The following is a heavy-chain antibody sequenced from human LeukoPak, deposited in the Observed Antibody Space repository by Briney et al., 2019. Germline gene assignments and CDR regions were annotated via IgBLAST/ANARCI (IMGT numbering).Heavy chain of an antibody. CDR2: INPNSGGT. CDR1: GYTFTAYY. D-gene: IGHD1-26*01. CDR3: ARDIVGATSSRSGAFDI. V-gene: IGHV1-2*02. Sequence: ASVKVSCKASGYTFTAYYMHWVRQAPGQGLEWMGWINPNSGGTNYAQKFQGRVTMTRDTSISTAYMELSRLRSDDTAVYYCARDIVGATSSRSGAFDIWGQGTMVTVSS. J-gene: IGHJ3*02.